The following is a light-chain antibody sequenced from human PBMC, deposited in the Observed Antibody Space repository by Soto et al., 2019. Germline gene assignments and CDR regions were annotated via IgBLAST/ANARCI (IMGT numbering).Light chain of an antibody. J-gene: IGKJ5*01. CDR3: KQYGSSPPIT. CDR1: QSVSSSY. V-gene: IGKV3-20*01. CDR2: GAS. Sequence: EIVLTQSPGTLSLSSGERATLSCRASQSVSSSYLAWSQQKPGQAPRLLIYGASSRATGIPDRFSGSGSGTDFTLTISRLEPEDFAVYYCKQYGSSPPITFGQGTRLASK.